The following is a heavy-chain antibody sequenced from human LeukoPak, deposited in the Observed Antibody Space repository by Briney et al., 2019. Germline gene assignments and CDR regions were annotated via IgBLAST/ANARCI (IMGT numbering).Heavy chain of an antibody. CDR1: GYSISSGYY. Sequence: SETLSLTCTVSGYSISSGYYWGWIRQPPGKGLEWIGSIHHSGSTYYNPSLKSRVTISVDTSKNQFSLKLSSVTAADTAVYYCARGMYCSTTSCSAGVWFDPWGQGTLVTVSS. D-gene: IGHD2-2*01. CDR3: ARGMYCSTTSCSAGVWFDP. V-gene: IGHV4-38-2*02. CDR2: IHHSGST. J-gene: IGHJ5*02.